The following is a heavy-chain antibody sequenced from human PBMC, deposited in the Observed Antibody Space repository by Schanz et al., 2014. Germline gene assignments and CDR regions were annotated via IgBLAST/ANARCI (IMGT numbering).Heavy chain of an antibody. CDR2: MWNDGIKT. J-gene: IGHJ5*02. Sequence: VQLVESGGGLVKPGGSLRLSCAASGFTFSDAWMTWVRQAPGKGLEWVAVMWNDGIKTHYADSGKGRFTISRDNSKNTLYLQMNSLRVEDTAVYYCARQPGRITVSGVVSNWFDPWGQGTLVTVSS. CDR1: GFTFSDAW. V-gene: IGHV3-33*08. D-gene: IGHD3-3*01. CDR3: ARQPGRITVSGVVSNWFDP.